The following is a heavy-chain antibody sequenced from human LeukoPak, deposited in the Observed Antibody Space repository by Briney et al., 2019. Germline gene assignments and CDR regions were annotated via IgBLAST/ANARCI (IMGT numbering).Heavy chain of an antibody. Sequence: GGSLRLSCAASGFTFDDYAMHWVRQAPGKGLEWVSLISGDGGSTYYADSVKGRFTISRDNSKNSLYLQMNSLRTEDTALYYCAKDKIPYFYGSVDYFDYWCQGTLVTVSS. V-gene: IGHV3-43*02. J-gene: IGHJ4*02. CDR3: AKDKIPYFYGSVDYFDY. D-gene: IGHD3-10*01. CDR1: GFTFDDYA. CDR2: ISGDGGST.